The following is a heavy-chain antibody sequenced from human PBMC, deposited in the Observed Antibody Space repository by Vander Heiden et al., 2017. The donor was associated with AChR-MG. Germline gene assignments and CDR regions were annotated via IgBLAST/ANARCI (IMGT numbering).Heavy chain of an antibody. V-gene: IGHV4-59*01. CDR1: GGSISSYY. D-gene: IGHD4-17*01. Sequence: ESGPGLVKPSETLSLTCTVSGGSISSYYWSWIRQPPGKGLEWIGYIYYSGSTNYNPSLKSRVTISVDTSKNQFSLKLSSVTAADTAVYYCERLGDGDPILGDYYGMDVWGQGTTVTVSS. J-gene: IGHJ6*02. CDR2: IYYSGST. CDR3: ERLGDGDPILGDYYGMDV.